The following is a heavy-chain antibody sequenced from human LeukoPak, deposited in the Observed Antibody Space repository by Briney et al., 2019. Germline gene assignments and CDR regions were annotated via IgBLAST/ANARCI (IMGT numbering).Heavy chain of an antibody. V-gene: IGHV3-7*01. Sequence: PGGSLRLSCAAPGFTFTNSWMAWARQAPGKGLEWVANIKQDGSTKHYADSLKGRFTISRDNPKNSLYLQMNNLRADDTAAYYCSRDTDGGLGHWGQGILVTVAS. CDR2: IKQDGSTK. CDR1: GFTFTNSW. CDR3: SRDTDGGLGH. D-gene: IGHD2-8*02. J-gene: IGHJ4*02.